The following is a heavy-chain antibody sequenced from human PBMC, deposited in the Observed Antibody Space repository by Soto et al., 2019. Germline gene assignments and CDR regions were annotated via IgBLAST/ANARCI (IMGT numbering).Heavy chain of an antibody. CDR3: GAWGNFNP. D-gene: IGHD3-16*01. CDR1: GFDFSNYW. CDR2: ISPGGNEK. Sequence: EVQLVESGGGLVQPGGSLRLSCVASGFDFSNYWMNWVRQTPGKGLEWVANISPGGNEKLCVDPVKGRFTISRDNAKNSLYLQMDSLRVEDTAVYFCGAWGNFNPWGQGTLVTVSS. V-gene: IGHV3-7*01. J-gene: IGHJ5*02.